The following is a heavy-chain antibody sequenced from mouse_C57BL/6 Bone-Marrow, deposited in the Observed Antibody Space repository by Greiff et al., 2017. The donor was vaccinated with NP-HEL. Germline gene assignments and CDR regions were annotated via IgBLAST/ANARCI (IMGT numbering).Heavy chain of an antibody. CDR2: IDPENGDT. Sequence: VQLQQSGAELVRPGASVKLSCTASGFNIKDDCMHWVKQRPEQGLEWIGWIDPENGDTEYAEKFQGKATITADTPSNTAYLQLSSLTSEDTAVYYCTTAVYSNDFDYGGRGTTLTVTS. D-gene: IGHD2-5*01. J-gene: IGHJ2*01. CDR3: TTAVYSNDFDY. V-gene: IGHV14-4*01. CDR1: GFNIKDDC.